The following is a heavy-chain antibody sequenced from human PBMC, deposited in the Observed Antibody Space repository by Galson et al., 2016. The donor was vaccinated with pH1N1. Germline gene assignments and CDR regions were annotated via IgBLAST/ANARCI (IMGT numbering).Heavy chain of an antibody. D-gene: IGHD3-3*01. CDR2: ICWNDEK. V-gene: IGHV2-5*01. Sequence: PALVKPTQTLTLTCTVSGFSLDTSGVGVGWIRQPPGKALEWLGDICWNDEKRYSPSLRNSLTITKDASKHQVVLTMTNVDPVDTATYFCAHRRSPYVDFCGGPNWFDSWGQGTLVTVSS. CDR1: GFSLDTSGVG. J-gene: IGHJ5*01. CDR3: AHRRSPYVDFCGGPNWFDS.